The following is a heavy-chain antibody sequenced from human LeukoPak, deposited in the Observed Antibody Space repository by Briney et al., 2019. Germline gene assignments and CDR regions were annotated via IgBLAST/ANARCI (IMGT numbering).Heavy chain of an antibody. J-gene: IGHJ4*02. CDR2: ISYDGSNE. Sequence: GGSLRLSCAASGFTFSSYVMHWVRRAPGKGLEWVAIISYDGSNEYYADSVKGRFTISRDNSKNTLYLQMNSLRAADTAVYYCARDKGPSYLSSFDYWGQGTLVTVSS. CDR3: ARDKGPSYLSSFDY. CDR1: GFTFSSYV. V-gene: IGHV3-30*04. D-gene: IGHD2-2*01.